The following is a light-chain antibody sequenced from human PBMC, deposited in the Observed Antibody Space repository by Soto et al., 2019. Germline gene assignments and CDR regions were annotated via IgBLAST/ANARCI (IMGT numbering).Light chain of an antibody. CDR2: GAS. CDR1: QSVSSSY. CDR3: QQYCSSPDT. Sequence: EIVLTQSPGTLSLSPGERATLSCRASQSVSSSYLAWYQQKPGQAPRLLIYGASSRATGIPDRFTGSGSGTDFYITISRLEPEDVEVYYCQQYCSSPDTFGQGTKLEIK. J-gene: IGKJ2*01. V-gene: IGKV3-20*01.